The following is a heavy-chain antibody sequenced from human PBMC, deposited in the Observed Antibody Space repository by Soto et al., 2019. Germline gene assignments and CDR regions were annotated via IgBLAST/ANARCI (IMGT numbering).Heavy chain of an antibody. Sequence: ASVKVSCKASGYTFTGYYMHWVRQAPGQGLEWMGWINPNSGGTNYAQKFRGWVTMTRDTSISTAYMELSRLRSDDTAVYYCARGGYSYGYGEYYFYYYMDVWGKGTTVTVSS. CDR2: INPNSGGT. J-gene: IGHJ6*03. D-gene: IGHD5-18*01. CDR3: ARGGYSYGYGEYYFYYYMDV. CDR1: GYTFTGYY. V-gene: IGHV1-2*04.